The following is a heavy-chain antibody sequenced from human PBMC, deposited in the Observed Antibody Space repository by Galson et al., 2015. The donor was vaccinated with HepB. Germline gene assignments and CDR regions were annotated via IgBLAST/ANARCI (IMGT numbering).Heavy chain of an antibody. CDR3: AIVGQD. CDR1: GFTFNTYI. V-gene: IGHV3-30-3*01. CDR2: ISPDGTKK. J-gene: IGHJ4*02. Sequence: SLRLSCAASGFTFNTYIMQWVRQAPGKGLEWVAVISPDGTKKHDADSVKGRFTVSRDNSKNTLYLQMDRLRPEDTAFYYCAIVGQDGGQGTMVVVSS.